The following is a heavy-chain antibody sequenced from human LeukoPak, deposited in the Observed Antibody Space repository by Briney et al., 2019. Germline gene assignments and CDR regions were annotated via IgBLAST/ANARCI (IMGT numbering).Heavy chain of an antibody. CDR3: ARAAPATVPPFGKDAFNI. CDR1: GGSISSYY. CDR2: IYYSGST. J-gene: IGHJ3*02. V-gene: IGHV4-59*01. D-gene: IGHD4-17*01. Sequence: SETLSLTCTVSGGSISSYYWSWIRQPPGKGLEWIGYIYYSGSTNYNPSLKSRVTISVDTSKNQFSLKLSSVTAADTAVYYCARAAPATVPPFGKDAFNIWGQGTRVTVS.